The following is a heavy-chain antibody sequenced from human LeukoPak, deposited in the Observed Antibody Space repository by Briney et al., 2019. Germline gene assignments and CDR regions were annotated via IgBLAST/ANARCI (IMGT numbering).Heavy chain of an antibody. CDR3: ARETSSRYFDY. CDR2: INPKSGRT. J-gene: IGHJ4*02. Sequence: ASVKVSCKTSGYTFTNYDINWVRQATGQGLEWMGWINPKSGRTGYAQKFQGRVTITRNTSISTAYMELSSLRSEDTAVYYCARETSSRYFDYWGQGTLLTVSP. CDR1: GYTFTNYD. V-gene: IGHV1-8*03.